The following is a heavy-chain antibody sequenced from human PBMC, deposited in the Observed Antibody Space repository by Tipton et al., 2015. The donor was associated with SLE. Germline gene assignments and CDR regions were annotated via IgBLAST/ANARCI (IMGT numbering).Heavy chain of an antibody. CDR3: TRDLGAGLSYFDY. CDR2: IRSKAYGGTT. Sequence: SLRLSCAASGFTFSSYAMSWVRQAPGKGLEWVGFIRSKAYGGTTEYAASVKGRFTISRDDSKSIAYLQMNSLKTEDTAVYYCTRDLGAGLSYFDYWGQGTLVTVSS. J-gene: IGHJ4*02. V-gene: IGHV3-49*04. D-gene: IGHD6-25*01. CDR1: GFTFSSYA.